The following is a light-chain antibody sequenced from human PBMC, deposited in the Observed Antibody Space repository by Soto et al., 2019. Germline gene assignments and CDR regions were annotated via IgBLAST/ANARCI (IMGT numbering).Light chain of an antibody. CDR1: QSISSY. J-gene: IGKJ1*01. V-gene: IGKV1-39*01. Sequence: DIQITHSPSSLSSSVLDIFTITCLASQSISSYLNWYQQKPGKAPKLLIYAASSLQSGVPSRFSGSGSGADFTLTISRLEPEDFAVYYCQQYGSSPRTFGQGTKVDIK. CDR2: AAS. CDR3: QQYGSSPRT.